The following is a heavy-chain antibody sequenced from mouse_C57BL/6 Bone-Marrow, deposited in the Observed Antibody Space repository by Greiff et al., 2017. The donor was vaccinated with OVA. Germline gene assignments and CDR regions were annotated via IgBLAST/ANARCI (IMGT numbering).Heavy chain of an antibody. D-gene: IGHD1-1*01. V-gene: IGHV1-61*01. CDR1: GYTFTSYW. Sequence: VQLQQPGAELVRPGSSVKLSCKASGYTFTSYWMDWVKQRPGQGLEWIGNIYPSDSETHYNQKFKDKATLTVDKSSSTAYMQLSSLTSEDSAVYYCAGVALLDYGSTSWFAYWGQGTLVTVSA. J-gene: IGHJ3*01. CDR2: IYPSDSET. CDR3: AGVALLDYGSTSWFAY.